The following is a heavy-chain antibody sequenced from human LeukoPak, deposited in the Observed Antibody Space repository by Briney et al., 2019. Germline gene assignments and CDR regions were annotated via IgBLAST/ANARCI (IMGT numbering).Heavy chain of an antibody. V-gene: IGHV3-30*02. CDR3: AKDRAADY. CDR1: GFTFSSYV. Sequence: PGGSLRLSCAASGFTFSSYVMHWVRQAPGKGLEWVPFIRYDGSNEYYADSVKGRFTIYRDNSKNTLYLQMNSLRAEDTAVYYCAKDRAADYWGQGTLVTVSS. CDR2: IRYDGSNE. J-gene: IGHJ4*02. D-gene: IGHD6-25*01.